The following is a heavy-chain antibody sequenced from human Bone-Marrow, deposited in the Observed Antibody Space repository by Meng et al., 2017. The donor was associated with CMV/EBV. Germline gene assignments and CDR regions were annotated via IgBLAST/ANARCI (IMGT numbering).Heavy chain of an antibody. J-gene: IGHJ4*02. V-gene: IGHV3-21*01. CDR2: ISSSSSYI. D-gene: IGHD2-21*01. Sequence: GESLKISCAASGFTFSSYWMHWVRQAPGKGLEWVSSISSSSSYIYYADSVKGRFTISRDNAKNSLYLQMNSLRVEDTAVYYCGGHLWGQGTLVTVSS. CDR1: GFTFSSYW. CDR3: GGHL.